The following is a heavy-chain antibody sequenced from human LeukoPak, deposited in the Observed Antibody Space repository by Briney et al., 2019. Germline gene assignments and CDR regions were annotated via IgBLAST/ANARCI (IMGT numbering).Heavy chain of an antibody. CDR3: AIGLQLFDY. D-gene: IGHD5-24*01. J-gene: IGHJ4*02. V-gene: IGHV1-46*03. CDR2: INPSGGST. Sequence: ASVKVSCKASGNTFTNYYMHWVRQAPGQGLEWMGIINPSGGSTSYAQKFRGRVTMTRDTSTTTVYMELSSLRSEDTAVYYCAIGLQLFDYWGRGTLVTVSS. CDR1: GNTFTNYY.